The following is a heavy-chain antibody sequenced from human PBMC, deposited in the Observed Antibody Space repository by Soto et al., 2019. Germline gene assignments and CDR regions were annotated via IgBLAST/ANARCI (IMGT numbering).Heavy chain of an antibody. J-gene: IGHJ6*02. V-gene: IGHV3-30*03. D-gene: IGHD3-10*01. CDR3: AILPGGMDV. CDR2: ISYDGSNK. CDR1: GFTFSSCG. Sequence: VGSLRLSCAASGFTFSSCGMHWVRQAPGKGLEWVAVISYDGSNKYYADSVKGRFTISRDNSKNTLYLQMNSLRAEDTAVYYCAILPGGMDVWGQGTTVTVSS.